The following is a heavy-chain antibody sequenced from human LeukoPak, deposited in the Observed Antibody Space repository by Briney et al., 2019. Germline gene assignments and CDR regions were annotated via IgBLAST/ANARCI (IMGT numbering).Heavy chain of an antibody. CDR3: ARVSLLWFGELYQYNWFDP. V-gene: IGHV4-39*07. J-gene: IGHJ5*02. Sequence: SETLSLTCTVSGGSISSSSYYWGWIRQPPGKGLEWIGSIYYSGSTYYNPSLKSRVTISVDTSKNQFSLKLSSVTAADTAVYYCARVSLLWFGELYQYNWFDPWGQGTLVTVSS. CDR2: IYYSGST. CDR1: GGSISSSSYY. D-gene: IGHD3-10*01.